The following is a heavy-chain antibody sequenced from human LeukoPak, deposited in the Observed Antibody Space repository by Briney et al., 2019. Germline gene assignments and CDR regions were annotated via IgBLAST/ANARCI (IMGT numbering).Heavy chain of an antibody. CDR2: ISSSSSYI. CDR3: ARDSIDAVTAILALAAFDI. Sequence: PGGSLRLPCAASGFTFSSYSMNWVRQAPGKGLEWVSSISSSSSYIYYADSVKGQFTISRDNAKNSLYLQMNSLRAEDTAVYYCARDSIDAVTAILALAAFDIWGQGTLVTVSS. CDR1: GFTFSSYS. D-gene: IGHD2-21*02. V-gene: IGHV3-21*01. J-gene: IGHJ4*02.